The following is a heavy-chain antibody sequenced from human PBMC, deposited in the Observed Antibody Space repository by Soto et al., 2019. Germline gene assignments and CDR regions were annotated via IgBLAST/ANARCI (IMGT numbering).Heavy chain of an antibody. V-gene: IGHV4-59*01. CDR3: ARDEGPYCGGDCYTPRYYYYGMDV. Sequence: SETLSLTCTVSGGSISSYYWSWIRQPPGKGLEWIGYIYYSGSTNYNPSLKSRVTISVDTSKNQFSLKLSSVTAADTAVYYCARDEGPYCGGDCYTPRYYYYGMDVWGQGTTVTVSS. CDR2: IYYSGST. D-gene: IGHD2-21*02. J-gene: IGHJ6*02. CDR1: GGSISSYY.